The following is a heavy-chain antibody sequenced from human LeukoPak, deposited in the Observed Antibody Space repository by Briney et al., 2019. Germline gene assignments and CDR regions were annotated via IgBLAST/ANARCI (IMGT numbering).Heavy chain of an antibody. J-gene: IGHJ4*02. CDR3: ARRVRSADYRLDY. V-gene: IGHV4-34*01. D-gene: IGHD4-11*01. CDR1: GGLFTIYS. Sequence: PSETLSLTCAVYGGLFTIYSWTWIRQPPGKSLEWVGEISPSGNTQYNPSLKSRVTISLDASKSQFYLKLNSVTAADTAVYYCARRVRSADYRLDYWGQGTLVTVSS. CDR2: ISPSGNT.